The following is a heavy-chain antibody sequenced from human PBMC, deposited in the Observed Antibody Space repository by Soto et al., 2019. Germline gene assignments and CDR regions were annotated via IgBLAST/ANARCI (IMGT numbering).Heavy chain of an antibody. CDR2: IYDSGST. CDR1: GGPISSRGYY. J-gene: IGHJ5*02. Sequence: QVQLQESGPGLVKPSQTLSLTCTVSGGPISSRGYYWSWIRQHPGKGLEWIGYIYDSGSTYYNPSLKSRVTISVDTSKNQSSLELSSVTAADTAVYYCAREEGGGYDHRWFDTWGQGTLVTVSS. D-gene: IGHD5-12*01. V-gene: IGHV4-31*03. CDR3: AREEGGGYDHRWFDT.